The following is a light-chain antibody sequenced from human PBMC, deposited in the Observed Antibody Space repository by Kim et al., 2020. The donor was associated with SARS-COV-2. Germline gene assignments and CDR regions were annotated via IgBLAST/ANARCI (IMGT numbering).Light chain of an antibody. CDR2: DAS. Sequence: LSPGERATLSCRASQSVSSNSLAWYHQKPGQAPRLLIYDASRRASGTPDRLSGSGSGTDFTLTISRLEPEDFAVYYCQQYGSSPGTFGQGTKVEI. CDR1: QSVSSNS. CDR3: QQYGSSPGT. J-gene: IGKJ1*01. V-gene: IGKV3-20*01.